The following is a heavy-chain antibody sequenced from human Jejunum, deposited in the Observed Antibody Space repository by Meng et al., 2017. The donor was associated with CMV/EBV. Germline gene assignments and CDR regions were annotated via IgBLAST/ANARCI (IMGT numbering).Heavy chain of an antibody. J-gene: IGHJ4*02. V-gene: IGHV4-31*03. Sequence: QVPLQEPAPGLVKPSQTLSLTCTVSGGSVSSGGYYWTWIRQHPGKGLEWFGHIYYSGSTFFNPSLKRRVIISIGTSKNQFSLNLRSVTAADTAVYYCARVSSGWDYFDYWGQGTLVTVSS. D-gene: IGHD6-19*01. CDR1: GGSVSSGGYY. CDR3: ARVSSGWDYFDY. CDR2: IYYSGST.